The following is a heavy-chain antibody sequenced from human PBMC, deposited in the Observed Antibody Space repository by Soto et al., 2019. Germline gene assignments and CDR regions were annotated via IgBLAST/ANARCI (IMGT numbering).Heavy chain of an antibody. CDR2: TYYRSKWYN. CDR1: GDSVSSNSAA. J-gene: IGHJ6*02. Sequence: SQTLSLTCAISGDSVSSNSAAWNWIRQSPSRGLEWLGRTYYRSKWYNDHAVSVKSRITINPDTSKNQFSLQLNSVTPEDTAVYYCARERIAASGYYYYGMDVWGQGTTVTVSS. CDR3: ARERIAASGYYYYGMDV. V-gene: IGHV6-1*01. D-gene: IGHD6-13*01.